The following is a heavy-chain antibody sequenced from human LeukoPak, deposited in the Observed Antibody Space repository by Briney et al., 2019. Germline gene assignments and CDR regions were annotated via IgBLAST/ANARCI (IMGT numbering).Heavy chain of an antibody. Sequence: SETLSHTCTVSGYSISSGYYWGWIRQPPGKWLEWIGSMYHSGTTYYNPSLKSRVTISVDTSKNQFSLKLSSVTAADTAVYYCARDNSSGWYRVNYFDYLGQGTLVTVSS. J-gene: IGHJ4*02. V-gene: IGHV4-38-2*02. CDR2: MYHSGTT. CDR3: ARDNSSGWYRVNYFDY. CDR1: GYSISSGYY. D-gene: IGHD6-19*01.